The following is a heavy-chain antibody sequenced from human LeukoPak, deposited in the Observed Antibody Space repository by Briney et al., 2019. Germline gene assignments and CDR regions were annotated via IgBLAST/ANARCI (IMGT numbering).Heavy chain of an antibody. V-gene: IGHV3-15*01. D-gene: IGHD3-22*01. CDR1: GLSFSEAG. CDR2: IKSRSDGGTI. Sequence: GGSLRLSCAASGLSFSEAGLTWIRQAPGGRLEWVGRIKSRSDGGTIDYAALVKGRFTISRDDSKATFYLPMSSLKTEDTAVYYCTTTHNYFNSRAYFTSRDYWGQGTLVTVSS. CDR3: TTTHNYFNSRAYFTSRDY. J-gene: IGHJ4*02.